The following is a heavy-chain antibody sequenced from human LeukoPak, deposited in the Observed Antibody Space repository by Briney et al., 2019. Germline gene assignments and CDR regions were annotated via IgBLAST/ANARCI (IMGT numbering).Heavy chain of an antibody. V-gene: IGHV4-34*01. CDR3: ARESSDGPDGDYVNWFDP. Sequence: PSETLSLTCAVYGGSFSGYYWSWIRQPPGKGLEWIGEINHSGSTNYNPSLKSRVTISVDTSKNQFSLKLSSVTAADTAVYYCARESSDGPDGDYVNWFDPWGQGTLVTVSS. D-gene: IGHD4-17*01. CDR2: INHSGST. J-gene: IGHJ5*02. CDR1: GGSFSGYY.